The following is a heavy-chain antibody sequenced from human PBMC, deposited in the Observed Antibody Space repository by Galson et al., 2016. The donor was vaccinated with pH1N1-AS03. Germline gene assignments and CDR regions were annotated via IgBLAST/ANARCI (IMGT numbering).Heavy chain of an antibody. D-gene: IGHD2-21*02. Sequence: TLSLTCTVSGGSISSGAHYWSWIRQHAGKGLEWIGHIHYSGSTYYNSSLKGRLTISVDTSKNQFSLKLSAVTAADTAVYYCARTTSTAPQAWRPHPWGQGTLVTVSS. CDR1: GGSISSGAHY. V-gene: IGHV4-31*03. CDR2: IHYSGST. CDR3: ARTTSTAPQAWRPHP. J-gene: IGHJ5*02.